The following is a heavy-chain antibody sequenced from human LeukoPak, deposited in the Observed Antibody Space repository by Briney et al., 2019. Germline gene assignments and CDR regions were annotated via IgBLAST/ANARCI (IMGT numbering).Heavy chain of an antibody. Sequence: GGSLRLSCAASGFTLSSYSMNWVRQAPGKGLEWVSSISSSSSYIYYADSVKGRFAISRDNAKNSLYLQMNSLRAEDTAVYYCARGSVLTLDYWGQGTLVTVSS. V-gene: IGHV3-21*01. CDR3: ARGSVLTLDY. CDR1: GFTLSSYS. J-gene: IGHJ4*02. CDR2: ISSSSSYI.